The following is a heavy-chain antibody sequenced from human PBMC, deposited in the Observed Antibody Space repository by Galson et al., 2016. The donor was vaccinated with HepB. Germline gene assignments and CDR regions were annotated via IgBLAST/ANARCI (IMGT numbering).Heavy chain of an antibody. Sequence: PALVKPPQTLTLTCTFSGFSLNTRGVGVGWIRQPPGKALEWLALVYWADDKRYSPSLKNRLTITQDTSKNQVVLTMTNMDPVDTATYYCALAEWNWYFDLWGRGTLVTVSS. CDR3: ALAEWNWYFDL. CDR1: GFSLNTRGVG. CDR2: VYWADDK. D-gene: IGHD3-3*01. J-gene: IGHJ2*01. V-gene: IGHV2-5*02.